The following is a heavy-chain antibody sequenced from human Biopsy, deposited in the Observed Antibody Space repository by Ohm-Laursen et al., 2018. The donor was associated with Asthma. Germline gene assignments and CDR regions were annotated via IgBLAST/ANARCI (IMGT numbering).Heavy chain of an antibody. J-gene: IGHJ6*02. CDR3: ARGPELDV. Sequence: SETLSLTWAVYGGSFSGYYWSWIRQPPGKGLEWIGEINHSGSTNYNPSLKSRVTISVDTSKNQFSLKLSSVTAADTAVYYCARGPELDVWGQGTTVTVSS. V-gene: IGHV4-34*01. CDR1: GGSFSGYY. CDR2: INHSGST.